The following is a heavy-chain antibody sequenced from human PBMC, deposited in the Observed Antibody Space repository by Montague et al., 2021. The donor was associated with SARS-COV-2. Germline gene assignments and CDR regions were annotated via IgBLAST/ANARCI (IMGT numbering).Heavy chain of an antibody. CDR2: IYYSGST. CDR1: GGSISSSSYY. Sequence: SETLSLTCTVSGGSISSSSYYWGWIRQPPGKGLEWIESIYYSGSTYYNPSLKSRVTISVDTSKNQFSLKLSSVTAADTAVYYGASPTYYYDSSGSDAFDIWGQGTMVTVSS. V-gene: IGHV4-39*01. D-gene: IGHD3-22*01. CDR3: ASPTYYYDSSGSDAFDI. J-gene: IGHJ3*02.